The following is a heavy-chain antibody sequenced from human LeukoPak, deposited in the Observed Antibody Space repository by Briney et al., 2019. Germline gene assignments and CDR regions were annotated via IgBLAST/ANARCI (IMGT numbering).Heavy chain of an antibody. V-gene: IGHV3-53*05. CDR2: IYSGGYT. D-gene: IGHD3-10*01. CDR3: ARGGHYYGSGSHTMDV. Sequence: PGGSLRLSCAASGFTVTSNYMNWVRQAPGKGLEWVSVIYSGGYTYYADSVKSRFTSSRDIFQNVLYLRMNNLRPEDTAIYYCARGGHYYGSGSHTMDVWGQGTTVTVSS. CDR1: GFTVTSNY. J-gene: IGHJ6*01.